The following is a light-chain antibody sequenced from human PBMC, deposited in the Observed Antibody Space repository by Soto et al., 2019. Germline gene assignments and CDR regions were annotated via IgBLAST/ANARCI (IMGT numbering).Light chain of an antibody. Sequence: EVVLTLSPGTLSLSPGERATLSCRASQSVGSSYLAWYQQKPGQAARVLIYGTSSRATGIPDRFSGSGSGTDFTLTNSRMEPEDFAVYYCQQYTTSSGPCGQGTKVDSK. CDR1: QSVGSSY. J-gene: IGKJ1*01. CDR3: QQYTTSSGP. V-gene: IGKV3-20*01. CDR2: GTS.